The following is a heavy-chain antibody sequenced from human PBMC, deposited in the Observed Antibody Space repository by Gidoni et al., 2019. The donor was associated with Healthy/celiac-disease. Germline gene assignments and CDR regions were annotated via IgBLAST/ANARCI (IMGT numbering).Heavy chain of an antibody. Sequence: QVQLQESGPGLVKPSETLFLTCTVSGGSVSSGSYYWSWIRQPPGKGLEWIGYIYYSGSTNYNPSLKSRVTISVDTSKNQFSLKLSSVTAADTAVYYCAREGVGATGYGMDVWGQGTTVTVSS. D-gene: IGHD1-26*01. V-gene: IGHV4-61*01. CDR2: IYYSGST. CDR1: GGSVSSGSYY. J-gene: IGHJ6*02. CDR3: AREGVGATGYGMDV.